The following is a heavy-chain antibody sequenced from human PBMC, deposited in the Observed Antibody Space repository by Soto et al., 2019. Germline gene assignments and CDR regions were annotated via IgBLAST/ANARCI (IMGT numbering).Heavy chain of an antibody. CDR2: FDPASGEI. J-gene: IGHJ4*02. D-gene: IGHD1-1*01. CDR1: GYTLMELS. V-gene: IGHV1-24*01. CDR3: STIRYGTNIGLPTAH. Sequence: QVQLVQSGAEVKKPGASLRVSCKVSGYTLMELSIHWVRQAPGGGLEWMGGFDPASGEIIYARKFQGRVTMTEVTDTEATYLELSRLKSEEKAVYHSSTIRYGTNIGLPTAHWGQGTLVTVPS.